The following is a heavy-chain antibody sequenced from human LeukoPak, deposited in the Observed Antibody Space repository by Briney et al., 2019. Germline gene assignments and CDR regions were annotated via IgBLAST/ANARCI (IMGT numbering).Heavy chain of an antibody. CDR3: ASTYNSSPSFDY. Sequence: SETESLTCTVSGGSISSYYWSWIRQPPGKGLEWIGYIYYSGSTNYNPSLKSRVTISVDTSNNQFSLKLSSVTAADTAVYYCASTYNSSPSFDYWGQGTLASVSS. J-gene: IGHJ4*02. V-gene: IGHV4-59*08. D-gene: IGHD6-19*01. CDR1: GGSISSYY. CDR2: IYYSGST.